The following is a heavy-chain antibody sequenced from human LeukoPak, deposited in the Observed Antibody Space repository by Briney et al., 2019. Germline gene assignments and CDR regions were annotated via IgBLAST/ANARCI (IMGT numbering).Heavy chain of an antibody. Sequence: TGGSLRLSCAASGFTFSSYAMSWVRQAPGKGLEWVSAISGSGGSTYYADSVKGRFTISRDNAKNSLYLQMNRLRAEDTAVYYCARVIWGCSGGSCYSVDYWGQGTLVTVSS. J-gene: IGHJ4*02. D-gene: IGHD2-15*01. CDR1: GFTFSSYA. CDR2: ISGSGGST. CDR3: ARVIWGCSGGSCYSVDY. V-gene: IGHV3-23*01.